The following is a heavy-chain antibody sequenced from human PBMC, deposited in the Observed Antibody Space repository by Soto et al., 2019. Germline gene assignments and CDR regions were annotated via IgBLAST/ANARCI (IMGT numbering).Heavy chain of an antibody. CDR2: IIPIFGTA. Sequence: QVQLVQSGAEVKKPGSSVKVSCKASGGTFSSYAISWVRQAPGQGLEWMGGIIPIFGTANYAQKFQGRVTITADESMSTDYMELSSLRSEETAVYSCATNIILHYYDSSRPKPRSEYFQHWGQGTLVTVSS. CDR3: ATNIILHYYDSSRPKPRSEYFQH. CDR1: GGTFSSYA. J-gene: IGHJ1*01. V-gene: IGHV1-69*12. D-gene: IGHD3-22*01.